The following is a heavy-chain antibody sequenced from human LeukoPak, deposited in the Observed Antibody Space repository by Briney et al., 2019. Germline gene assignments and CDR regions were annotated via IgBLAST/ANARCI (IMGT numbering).Heavy chain of an antibody. D-gene: IGHD3-22*01. Sequence: GGSLRLSCAASGFTFSAYSMNRVRQAPGEGLEWISSISSTSHYIYYADSVTGRFTISRDNARNSLYLQMNSLRAEDTAVYYCARGPSYYATTGFYSEYWGQGILVTVSS. CDR2: ISSTSHYI. J-gene: IGHJ4*02. V-gene: IGHV3-21*01. CDR3: ARGPSYYATTGFYSEY. CDR1: GFTFSAYS.